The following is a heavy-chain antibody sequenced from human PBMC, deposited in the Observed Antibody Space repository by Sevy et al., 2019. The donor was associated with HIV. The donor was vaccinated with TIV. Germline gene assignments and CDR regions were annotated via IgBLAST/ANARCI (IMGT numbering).Heavy chain of an antibody. CDR1: GGSISSGDYY. CDR3: ARALWFGELSF. J-gene: IGHJ6*02. Sequence: SETLSLTCTVSGGSISSGDYYWSWIRQPPGKGLEWIGYIYYSGSTYYNPSLKSQVTISVDTSKNQFSLKLSSVTAADTAVYYCARALWFGELSFWGQGTTVTVSS. CDR2: IYYSGST. V-gene: IGHV4-30-4*01. D-gene: IGHD3-10*01.